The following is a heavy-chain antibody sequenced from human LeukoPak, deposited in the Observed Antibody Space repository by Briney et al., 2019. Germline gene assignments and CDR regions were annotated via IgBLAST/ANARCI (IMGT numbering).Heavy chain of an antibody. J-gene: IGHJ4*02. CDR2: INSDGSST. CDR1: GSTFSSYW. Sequence: GGSLRLSCAASGSTFSSYWMHWVRQAPGKGLVWVSRINSDGSSTSYADSVKGRFTTSRDNAKNTLYLQMNSLRAEDTAVYYCARDPGSYDTGIDYWGQGTLVTVSS. D-gene: IGHD1-26*01. V-gene: IGHV3-74*01. CDR3: ARDPGSYDTGIDY.